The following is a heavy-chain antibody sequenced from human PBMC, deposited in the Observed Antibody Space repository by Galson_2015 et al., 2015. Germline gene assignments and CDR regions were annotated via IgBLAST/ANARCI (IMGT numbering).Heavy chain of an antibody. CDR1: GYTSTSYG. V-gene: IGHV1-18*01. CDR3: ASGLVSSYYYDSSGYYYY. D-gene: IGHD3-22*01. J-gene: IGHJ4*02. Sequence: SVKVSCKASGYTSTSYGISWVRQAPGQGLEWMGWISAYNGNTNYAQKLQGRVTMTTDTSTSTAYMELRSLRSDDTAVYYCASGLVSSYYYDSSGYYYYWGQGTLVTVSS. CDR2: ISAYNGNT.